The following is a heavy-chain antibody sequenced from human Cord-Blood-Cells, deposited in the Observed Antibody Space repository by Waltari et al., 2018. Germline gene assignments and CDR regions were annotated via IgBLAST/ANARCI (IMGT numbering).Heavy chain of an antibody. J-gene: IGHJ4*02. V-gene: IGHV1-2*02. CDR2: FNPNSAGT. CDR3: ARVSELPFDY. CDR1: GYTFTGYY. D-gene: IGHD1-7*01. Sequence: QVQLVQSGAEVKKPGASVKVSCKASGYTFTGYYMHWVRQAPGQGLEWMGWFNPNSAGTNYAKKFQGRVTMTRDTSISTAYMELSRLRSDDTAVYYCARVSELPFDYWGQGTLVTVSS.